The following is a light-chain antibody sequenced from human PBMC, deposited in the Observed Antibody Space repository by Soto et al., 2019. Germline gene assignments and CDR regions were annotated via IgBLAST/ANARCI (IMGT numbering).Light chain of an antibody. V-gene: IGKV1-5*03. CDR3: QQYNSYLYT. Sequence: DIQMTQSPSTLSASVGDRVTITCRASQSISVWLAWYQQKPAKAPKLLIYKASTVETGVPSRFSGSGSGTEFTLTISSLQPDDFATYFCQQYNSYLYTFGQGTKLEIK. CDR1: QSISVW. J-gene: IGKJ2*01. CDR2: KAS.